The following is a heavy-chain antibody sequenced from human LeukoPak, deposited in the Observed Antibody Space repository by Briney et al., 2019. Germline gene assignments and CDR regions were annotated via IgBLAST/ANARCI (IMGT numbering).Heavy chain of an antibody. D-gene: IGHD6-19*01. V-gene: IGHV3-11*01. J-gene: IGHJ6*02. Sequence: GGSLRLSCAASGFTFSDYYMSWIRQAPGKGLEWVSYISSSGSTIYYADSVKGRFTISRDNAKNSLYLQMNSLRAEDTAVYYCAKDQGPPEKYSSGWYATYYGMDVWGQGTTVTVSS. CDR1: GFTFSDYY. CDR3: AKDQGPPEKYSSGWYATYYGMDV. CDR2: ISSSGSTI.